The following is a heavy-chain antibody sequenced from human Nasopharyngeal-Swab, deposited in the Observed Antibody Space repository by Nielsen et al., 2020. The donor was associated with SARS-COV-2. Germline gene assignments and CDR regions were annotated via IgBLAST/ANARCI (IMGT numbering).Heavy chain of an antibody. D-gene: IGHD5-18*01. Sequence: GALKISCAASGFSFSNYAMHWVRQAPGKGLEYVSAISSNGGSTYYANSVKGRFTFSRDNSKNTLYLQMGSLRAEDMAVYYCARGGGVDTLIDYWGQGTLVTVSS. V-gene: IGHV3-64*01. CDR1: GFSFSNYA. CDR2: ISSNGGST. J-gene: IGHJ4*02. CDR3: ARGGGVDTLIDY.